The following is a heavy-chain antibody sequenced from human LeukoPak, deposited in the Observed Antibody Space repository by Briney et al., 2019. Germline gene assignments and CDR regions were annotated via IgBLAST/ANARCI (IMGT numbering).Heavy chain of an antibody. CDR2: ITRTSTYI. J-gene: IGHJ4*02. V-gene: IGHV3-21*01. Sequence: GSSLRLSCAASGFTFSSYTMHWVRQAPGKGLEWVSSITRTSTYIYYADSLKGRFTVSRDNAKNSLYLQMNSLRVEDTAVYFCARDKSSGSFDYWGQGTLVTVSS. D-gene: IGHD6-19*01. CDR1: GFTFSSYT. CDR3: ARDKSSGSFDY.